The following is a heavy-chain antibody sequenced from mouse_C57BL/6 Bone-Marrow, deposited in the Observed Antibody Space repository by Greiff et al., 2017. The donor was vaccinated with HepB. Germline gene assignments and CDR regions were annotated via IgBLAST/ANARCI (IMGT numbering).Heavy chain of an antibody. V-gene: IGHV5-4*01. CDR3: AREGDGSDY. CDR2: ISDGGSYT. D-gene: IGHD2-3*01. CDR1: GFTFSSYA. J-gene: IGHJ2*01. Sequence: EVQGVESGGGLVKPGGSLKLSCAASGFTFSSYAMSWVRQTPEKRLEWVATISDGGSYTYYPDNVKGRFTISRDNAKNNLYLQMSHLKSEDTAMYYCAREGDGSDYWGQGTTLTVSS.